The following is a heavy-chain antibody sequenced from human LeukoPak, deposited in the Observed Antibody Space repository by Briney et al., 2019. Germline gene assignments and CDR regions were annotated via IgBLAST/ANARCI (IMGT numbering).Heavy chain of an antibody. J-gene: IGHJ4*02. Sequence: PGGSLRLSCAASGFTFSHYWMSWARQAPGKGLEWVANIKQDGSEGYYVDSVKGRFSISRDNAKNSLYLQMSDLRAEDTAVYYCAKHNGYTFDYWGQGTLVTVSS. CDR2: IKQDGSEG. CDR3: AKHNGYTFDY. CDR1: GFTFSHYW. D-gene: IGHD5-24*01. V-gene: IGHV3-7*01.